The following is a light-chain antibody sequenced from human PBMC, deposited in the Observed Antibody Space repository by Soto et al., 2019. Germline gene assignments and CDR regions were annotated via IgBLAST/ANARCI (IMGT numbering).Light chain of an antibody. Sequence: EIVLTQSPGTLSLSPGERATLSCRASQSVSSSYLAWYQQKPGQAPRLLIYGASGRATGIPDRFSGSGSGTDFTLTISRLEPEDFAVIYCQQYGTSPEITFGGGTKVEIK. V-gene: IGKV3-20*01. J-gene: IGKJ4*01. CDR3: QQYGTSPEIT. CDR2: GAS. CDR1: QSVSSSY.